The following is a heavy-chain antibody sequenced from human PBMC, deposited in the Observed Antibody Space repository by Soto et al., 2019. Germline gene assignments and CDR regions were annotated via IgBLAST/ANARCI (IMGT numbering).Heavy chain of an antibody. V-gene: IGHV3-23*01. J-gene: IGHJ4*02. D-gene: IGHD6-19*01. Sequence: TGGSLRLSCAVSGFTFSTYAMSWVRQAPGKGLEWVSAISRSGGTTDYAASVKDRFIISRDDSNDTLYLHMNRLKTDDTAVYYCTTASQWLPPYSWGQGALVTVSS. CDR2: ISRSGGTT. CDR3: TTASQWLPPYS. CDR1: GFTFSTYA.